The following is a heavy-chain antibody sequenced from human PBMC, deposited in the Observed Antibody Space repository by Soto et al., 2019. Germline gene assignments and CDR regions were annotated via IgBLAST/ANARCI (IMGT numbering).Heavy chain of an antibody. D-gene: IGHD2-15*01. CDR1: GGSISSYY. CDR3: ARHCSGGSCAFDP. J-gene: IGHJ5*02. CDR2: IYYSGST. Sequence: SETLSLTCTVSGGSISSYYWSWIRQPPGKGLEWIGYIYYSGSTNYNPSLKSRVTISVDTSKNQFSLKLSSVTAADTAVYYCARHCSGGSCAFDPWGQGTLVTVSS. V-gene: IGHV4-59*08.